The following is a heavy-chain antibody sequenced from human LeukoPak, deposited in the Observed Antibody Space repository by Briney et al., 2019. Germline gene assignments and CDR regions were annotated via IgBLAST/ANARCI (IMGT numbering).Heavy chain of an antibody. V-gene: IGHV4-39*01. J-gene: IGHJ2*01. D-gene: IGHD2-2*01. Sequence: SETLSLTCTVSGGSISSSSYYWGWIRQPPGKGLEWIGSIYYSGSTYYNPSLKSRVTISVDTSKNQFSLKLSSVTAAGTAVYYCARGHSRQGYCSSTSCKSSFYFDLWGRGTLVTVSS. CDR3: ARGHSRQGYCSSTSCKSSFYFDL. CDR2: IYYSGST. CDR1: GGSISSSSYY.